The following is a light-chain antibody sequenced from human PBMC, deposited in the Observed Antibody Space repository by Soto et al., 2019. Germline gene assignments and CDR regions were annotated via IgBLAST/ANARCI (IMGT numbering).Light chain of an antibody. CDR3: QQSYASPLT. CDR1: QTVSNNKNY. V-gene: IGKV4-1*01. J-gene: IGKJ3*01. CDR2: WGS. Sequence: DIVMTQSPDSLAVSLGERATINCKSSQTVSNNKNYLAWYQQKPGQPPKLLISWGSTRESGVPDRFTGSGSGTDFTLTISSRQADDVAVYYCQQSYASPLTFGPGTRVDIK.